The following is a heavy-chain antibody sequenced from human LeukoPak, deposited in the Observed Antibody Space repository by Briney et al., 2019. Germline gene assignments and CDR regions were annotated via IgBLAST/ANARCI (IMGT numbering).Heavy chain of an antibody. Sequence: ASVKVSCKASGGTFSSYTISWVRQAPGQGLEWMGRIIPILGIANYAQKFQGRVTLTADKSTSTAYMELSSLRSEDTAVYYCARKADSSGFTPWGQGTLVTVSS. J-gene: IGHJ5*02. V-gene: IGHV1-69*02. CDR2: IIPILGIA. CDR1: GGTFSSYT. CDR3: ARKADSSGFTP. D-gene: IGHD3-22*01.